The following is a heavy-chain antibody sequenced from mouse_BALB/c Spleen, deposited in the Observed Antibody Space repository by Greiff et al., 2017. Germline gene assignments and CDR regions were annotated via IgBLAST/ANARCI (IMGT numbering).Heavy chain of an antibody. V-gene: IGHV5-6*02. Sequence: DVKLQESGGDLVKPGGSLKLSCAASGFTFSSYGMSWVRQTPDKRLEWVATISSGGSYTYYPDSVKGRFTISRDNAKNTLYLQMSSLKSEDTAMYYCARHGGNPAWFAYWGQGTLVTVSA. CDR1: GFTFSSYG. D-gene: IGHD2-1*01. CDR3: ARHGGNPAWFAY. J-gene: IGHJ3*01. CDR2: ISSGGSYT.